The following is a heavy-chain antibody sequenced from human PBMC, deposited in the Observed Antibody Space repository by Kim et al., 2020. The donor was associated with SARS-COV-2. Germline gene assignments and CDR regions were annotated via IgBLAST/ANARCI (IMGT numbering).Heavy chain of an antibody. D-gene: IGHD1-1*01. CDR3: ARMANYYLDY. J-gene: IGHJ4*02. Sequence: ASVKVSCKASGYIFTNYDIGWVRQAPGQRLEWMGWIRPYNGNTNYAQKVQGRVTMTTDTSTTTAYMDLRSLRSDDTATYYCARMANYYLDYWGQGTLVIV. V-gene: IGHV1-18*04. CDR2: IRPYNGNT. CDR1: GYIFTNYD.